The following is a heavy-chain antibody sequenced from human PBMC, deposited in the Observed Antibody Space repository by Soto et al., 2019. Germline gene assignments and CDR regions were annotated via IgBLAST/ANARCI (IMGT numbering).Heavy chain of an antibody. D-gene: IGHD3-16*02. CDR2: ISAYNGNT. CDR3: ARDGDYDYVWGSYRRGAFDI. V-gene: IGHV1-18*01. J-gene: IGHJ3*02. Sequence: QVQLVQSGAEVKKPGASVKVSCKASGYTFTSYGISWVRQAPGQGLEWMGWISAYNGNTNYAQKLQGRVTMTTDTSARTAYVELRSLRSADPDVYYCARDGDYDYVWGSYRRGAFDIWGQGTMVTVSS. CDR1: GYTFTSYG.